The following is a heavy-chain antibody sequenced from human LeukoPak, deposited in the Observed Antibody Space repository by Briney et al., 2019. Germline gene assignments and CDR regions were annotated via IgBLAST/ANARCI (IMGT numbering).Heavy chain of an antibody. D-gene: IGHD3-22*01. J-gene: IGHJ4*02. Sequence: GGSLRLSCAASGFTFSSYWMSWVRQAPGKGLEWVSVIYSGGSTYYADSVKGRFTISRDNSKNTLYLQMNSLRAEDTTVYYCARAVWGSGHYYDYYFDYWGQGTLVTVSS. V-gene: IGHV3-66*01. CDR1: GFTFSSYW. CDR2: IYSGGST. CDR3: ARAVWGSGHYYDYYFDY.